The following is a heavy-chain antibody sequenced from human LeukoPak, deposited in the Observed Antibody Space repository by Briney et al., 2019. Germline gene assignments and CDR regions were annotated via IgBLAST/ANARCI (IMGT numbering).Heavy chain of an antibody. V-gene: IGHV4-59*01. Sequence: PSETLSLTCTVSGGSISSYYWSWIRQPPGKGLKWIGNIYYSGYTTYSPSLRSRVTISVDTSKNQFSLKLSSVTAADTAVYYCARDSEGDSGSYYYWGQGTLVTVSS. CDR2: IYYSGYT. CDR3: ARDSEGDSGSYYY. CDR1: GGSISSYY. J-gene: IGHJ4*02. D-gene: IGHD1-26*01.